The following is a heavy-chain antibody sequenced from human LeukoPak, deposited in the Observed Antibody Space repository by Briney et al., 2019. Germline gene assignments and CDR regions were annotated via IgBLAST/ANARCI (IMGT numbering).Heavy chain of an antibody. CDR3: ARVREPRDAFDI. J-gene: IGHJ3*02. D-gene: IGHD1-14*01. V-gene: IGHV3-21*01. CDR2: ISSSSSYI. Sequence: GGSLRLSCAASGFTFSSYSMNWVRQAPGKGLEWVSSISSSSSYIYYADSVKGRFTISRDNAKNSLYLQMNSLRAEDTAVYYCARVREPRDAFDIWGQGTMVTVSS. CDR1: GFTFSSYS.